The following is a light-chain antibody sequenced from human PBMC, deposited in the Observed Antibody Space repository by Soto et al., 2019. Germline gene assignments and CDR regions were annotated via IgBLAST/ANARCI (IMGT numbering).Light chain of an antibody. CDR3: QQYGVSPQS. Sequence: EIVLTQSPATLSLSPGERATLFCRASQSISGSYLAWYQQKRGQAPRLLVYGATTRATGIPDRFSGSGSGSDFTLIISRLEPEDFAVYFCQQYGVSPQSFGPGTKVDIK. CDR1: QSISGSY. J-gene: IGKJ3*01. V-gene: IGKV3-20*01. CDR2: GAT.